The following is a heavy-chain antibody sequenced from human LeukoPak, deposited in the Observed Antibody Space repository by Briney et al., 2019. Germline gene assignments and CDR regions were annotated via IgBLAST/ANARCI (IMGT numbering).Heavy chain of an antibody. J-gene: IGHJ4*02. D-gene: IGHD4-17*01. CDR2: ISSNGGST. Sequence: GGSLRLSCAASGFTFTSYAMHWVRQAPGRGLEYVSGISSNGGSTYYANSVKGRFTISRDNSKNTLYLQMGSLRAEDMAVYYCANGPTVTTGYFDYWGQGTQVTVSS. CDR1: GFTFTSYA. CDR3: ANGPTVTTGYFDY. V-gene: IGHV3-64*01.